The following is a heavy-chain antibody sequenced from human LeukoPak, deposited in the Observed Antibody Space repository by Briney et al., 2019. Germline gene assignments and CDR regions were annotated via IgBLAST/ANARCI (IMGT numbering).Heavy chain of an antibody. CDR1: GYTFTGYY. CDR2: INPNSGGT. D-gene: IGHD2-2*01. Sequence: ASVRVSCKASGYTFTGYYMHWVRQAPGQGLEWISCINPNSGGTNYAQKFQGRVTMTRDTSISTAYMELSRLRSDDTAVYYCARISTRGSGFDYWGQGTLVTVSS. V-gene: IGHV1-2*02. J-gene: IGHJ4*02. CDR3: ARISTRGSGFDY.